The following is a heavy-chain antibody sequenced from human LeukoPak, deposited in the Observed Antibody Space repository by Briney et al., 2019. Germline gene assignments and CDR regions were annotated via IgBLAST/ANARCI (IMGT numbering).Heavy chain of an antibody. D-gene: IGHD1-26*01. Sequence: SETLSLTCTVSGGSISGSYWTWVRQPAGKGREWIGRIYSNEITNYNPSLKSRVTMSVDTSKNQFSLKLTSVTAADTAVYYCARGSGAATNEALDYWGQGTLVTVSS. CDR2: IYSNEIT. J-gene: IGHJ4*02. CDR1: GGSISGSY. CDR3: ARGSGAATNEALDY. V-gene: IGHV4-4*07.